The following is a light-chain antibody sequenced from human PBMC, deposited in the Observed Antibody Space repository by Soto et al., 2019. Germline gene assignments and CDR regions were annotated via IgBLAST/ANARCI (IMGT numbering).Light chain of an antibody. CDR2: VVS. V-gene: IGLV2-11*01. CDR3: CSYAGSYTLV. Sequence: QSVLTQPRSVSGSPGQSVTISCAGTSSDVGAYNWVSWYQQHPGKVPKLMIYVVSRRPSGVPDRFSGSKSGNTASLTISGLQADDEADYYCCSYAGSYTLVFGGGTKLTVL. J-gene: IGLJ3*02. CDR1: SSDVGAYNW.